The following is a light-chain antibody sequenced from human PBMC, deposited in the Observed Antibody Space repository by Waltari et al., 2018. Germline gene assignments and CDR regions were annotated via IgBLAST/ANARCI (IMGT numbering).Light chain of an antibody. CDR3: QQYHNWPRT. Sequence: EIVMTPSPAPLYVSLGERATLSCRASQSVSSNVAWYQQKPGQAPRFLIYGASTRATGIPARVSGSGFGTEFTLTISSLQSEDFAVYYYQQYHNWPRTFGQGTKVELK. V-gene: IGKV3-15*01. J-gene: IGKJ1*01. CDR1: QSVSSN. CDR2: GAS.